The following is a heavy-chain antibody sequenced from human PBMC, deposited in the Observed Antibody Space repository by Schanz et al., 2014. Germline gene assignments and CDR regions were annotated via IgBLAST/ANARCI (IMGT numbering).Heavy chain of an antibody. CDR3: ARDSLRGATGGYGMDV. CDR2: IYHSGNT. Sequence: VQLLDSGGGLVQPGGSLRLSCAASGFTFSTYAMSWVRQPPGKGLEWIGEIYHSGNTNYNASLKSRVTISVDKSKNQFSLKVRSVTAADTAVYYCARDSLRGATGGYGMDVWGRGTTVTVSS. J-gene: IGHJ6*02. V-gene: IGHV4-4*02. CDR1: GFTFSTYAM. D-gene: IGHD2-8*02.